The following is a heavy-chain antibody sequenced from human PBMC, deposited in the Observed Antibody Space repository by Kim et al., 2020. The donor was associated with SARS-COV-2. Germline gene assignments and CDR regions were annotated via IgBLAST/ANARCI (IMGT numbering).Heavy chain of an antibody. CDR1: GGSISSSSYY. CDR2: IYYSGST. D-gene: IGHD3-10*01. J-gene: IGHJ5*02. Sequence: SETLSLTCTVSGGSISSSSYYWGWIRQPPGKGLEWIGSIYYSGSTYYNPSLKSRVTISVDTSKNQFSLKLSSVTATDTAVYYCARLLWFGERWFDPWGQGTLVTVSS. V-gene: IGHV4-39*01. CDR3: ARLLWFGERWFDP.